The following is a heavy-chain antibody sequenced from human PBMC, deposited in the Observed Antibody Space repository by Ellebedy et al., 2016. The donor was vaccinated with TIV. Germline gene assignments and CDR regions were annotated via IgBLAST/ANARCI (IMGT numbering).Heavy chain of an antibody. CDR1: GYTFTGHY. V-gene: IGHV1-2*02. D-gene: IGHD3-3*01. Sequence: ASVKVSCXASGYTFTGHYMHWVRQAPGQGLEWMGWINPNSGGTSYAQKFQGRVTMTRDTSISTAYMEVSRLRFDDTAVYYCATGSITIFGVVINSYMDVWGKGTTVTVSS. J-gene: IGHJ6*03. CDR2: INPNSGGT. CDR3: ATGSITIFGVVINSYMDV.